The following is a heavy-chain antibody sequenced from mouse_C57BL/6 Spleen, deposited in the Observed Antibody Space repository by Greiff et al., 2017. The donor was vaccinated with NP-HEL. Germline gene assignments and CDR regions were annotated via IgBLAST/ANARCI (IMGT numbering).Heavy chain of an antibody. J-gene: IGHJ3*01. D-gene: IGHD1-1*01. Sequence: EVQRVESGGGLVQPGGSLSLSCAASGFTFTDYYMSWVRQPPGKALEWLGVIRHKANGYTTEYSASVKGRFTISRDNSQSILYLQMNALRAEDSATYYCARSPIYYYGSSPFAYWGQGTLVTVSA. CDR1: GFTFTDYY. CDR2: IRHKANGYTT. V-gene: IGHV7-3*01. CDR3: ARSPIYYYGSSPFAY.